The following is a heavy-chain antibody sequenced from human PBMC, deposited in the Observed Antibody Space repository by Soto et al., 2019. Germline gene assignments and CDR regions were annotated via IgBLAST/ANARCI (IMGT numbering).Heavy chain of an antibody. V-gene: IGHV3-23*01. D-gene: IGHD3-10*01. J-gene: IGHJ3*02. CDR3: AKGEYTITMVRGVIHDAFDI. CDR2: IRGSGGST. CDR1: GFTFSSYA. Sequence: GVSLRLSCAASGFTFSSYAMSWVRQAPGKGLEWVSAIRGSGGSTYYADSVKGRFTISRDNSKNTLYLQMNSLRAEDTAVYYCAKGEYTITMVRGVIHDAFDIWGQGTMVTVSS.